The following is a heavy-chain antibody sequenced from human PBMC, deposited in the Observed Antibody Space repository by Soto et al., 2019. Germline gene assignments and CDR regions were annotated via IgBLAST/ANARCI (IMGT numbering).Heavy chain of an antibody. V-gene: IGHV4-34*01. D-gene: IGHD1-7*01. CDR2: INHSGST. Sequence: PSQTHSHPYAVCGGSVSGSYWSGIRQPPGKGLEWIGEINHSGSTNYNPSLKSRVTISVDTSKNQFSLKLSSVTAADTAVYYCARINWNLGYGMDIWGQGTTVTV. J-gene: IGHJ6*02. CDR1: GGSVSGSY. CDR3: ARINWNLGYGMDI.